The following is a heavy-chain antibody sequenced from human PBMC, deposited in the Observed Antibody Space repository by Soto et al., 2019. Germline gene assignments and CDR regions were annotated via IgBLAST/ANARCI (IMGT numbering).Heavy chain of an antibody. J-gene: IGHJ6*03. D-gene: IGHD6-6*01. CDR1: GGSISSYY. V-gene: IGHV4-59*01. CDR2: IYYSGST. CDR3: ARVRQLVGYFYYYMDV. Sequence: PSETLSLTCTVSGGSISSYYWSWIRQPPGKGLEWIGYIYYSGSTNYNPSLKSRVTISVDTSRNQFSLKLRGLRSDDTAVYYCARVRQLVGYFYYYMDVWGKGTTVTVSS.